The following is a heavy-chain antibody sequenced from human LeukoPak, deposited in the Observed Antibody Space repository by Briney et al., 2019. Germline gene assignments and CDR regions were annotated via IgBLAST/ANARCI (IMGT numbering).Heavy chain of an antibody. V-gene: IGHV3-30*03. J-gene: IGHJ6*01. Sequence: GGSLRLSCAASGLTLSKYGIHWVRQAPGKGLEWVAVVSYDGSNKNYKDSMKGRFIISRDNYNSTVYLQMNSLRAEDTAVYYCATSTAGYCSGRICSPYYFHYGINVWGPGTTVIVSS. CDR3: ATSTAGYCSGRICSPYYFHYGINV. D-gene: IGHD2-15*01. CDR1: GLTLSKYG. CDR2: VSYDGSNK.